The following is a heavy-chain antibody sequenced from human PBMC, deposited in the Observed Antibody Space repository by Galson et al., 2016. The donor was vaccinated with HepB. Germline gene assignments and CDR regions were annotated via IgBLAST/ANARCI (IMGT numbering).Heavy chain of an antibody. CDR3: ARTFYDYVWGSYRPSYFDY. D-gene: IGHD3-16*02. J-gene: IGHJ4*02. CDR2: IYYSGNT. Sequence: TLSLTCTVSGGSISRGGYYWSWIRQHPGKGLEWIGYIYYSGNTYHNPSLKSRVTMSVDTSKNQFSLKLSSVTAADTAVYYCARTFYDYVWGSYRPSYFDYWGQGTLVTVSS. V-gene: IGHV4-31*03. CDR1: GGSISRGGYY.